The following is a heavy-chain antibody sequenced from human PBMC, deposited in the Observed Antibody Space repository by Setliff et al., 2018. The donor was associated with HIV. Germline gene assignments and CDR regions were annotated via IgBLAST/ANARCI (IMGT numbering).Heavy chain of an antibody. CDR3: ARDGRVLLWFGELAWYFDL. D-gene: IGHD3-10*01. CDR1: GYAFTSYT. J-gene: IGHJ2*01. V-gene: IGHV1-3*04. Sequence: GASVKVSCKASGYAFTSYTIHWVRQAPGQRLEWMGCINTGNANTKYSQKFQDRVAITRDTSASTAYMELSSLRSEDTAVYYCARDGRVLLWFGELAWYFDLWGRGTLVTVSS. CDR2: INTGNANT.